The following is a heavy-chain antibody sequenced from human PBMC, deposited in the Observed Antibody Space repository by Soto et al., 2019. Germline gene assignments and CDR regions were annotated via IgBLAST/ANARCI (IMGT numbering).Heavy chain of an antibody. V-gene: IGHV1-18*01. D-gene: IGHD3-10*01. CDR3: ARGVGSGSYYNQYNWFDP. CDR2: INVYNGNT. J-gene: IGHJ5*02. Sequence: ASVKVSCMASGGTFSSYGISWVRQAPGQGLEWMGWINVYNGNTKYAQKVQGRVTMTTDTSTSTAYMELRSLRSDDTAVYYCARGVGSGSYYNQYNWFDPWGQGTLVTVSS. CDR1: GGTFSSYG.